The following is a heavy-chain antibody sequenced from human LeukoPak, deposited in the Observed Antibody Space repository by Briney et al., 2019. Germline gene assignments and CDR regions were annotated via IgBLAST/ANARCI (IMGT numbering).Heavy chain of an antibody. V-gene: IGHV1-69*13. CDR1: GGTFSSYA. Sequence: GASVKVSCKPSGGTFSSYAISWVRQAPGQGLEWMGGIIPIFGTANYAQKFQGRVTITADESTSTAYMELSSLRSEDTAVYYCASPSAGTYYYGSGSYYAHWGQGTLVTVSS. CDR2: IIPIFGTA. D-gene: IGHD3-10*01. J-gene: IGHJ4*02. CDR3: ASPSAGTYYYGSGSYYAH.